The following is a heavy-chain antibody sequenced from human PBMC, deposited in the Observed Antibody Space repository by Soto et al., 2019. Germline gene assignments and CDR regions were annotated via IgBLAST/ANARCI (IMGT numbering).Heavy chain of an antibody. CDR1: GFSLTGYY. Sequence: ASVKVSCKASGFSLTGYYFHWIRAAPGQGLEWLGWINPNTGGTTYAQKFQGRVTLTWDTSINTAYMELSSLRPDDTAMYYRARERYKVLSDGMDVWGQGTWVTVSS. D-gene: IGHD3-16*01. V-gene: IGHV1-2*02. CDR3: ARERYKVLSDGMDV. CDR2: INPNTGGT. J-gene: IGHJ6*02.